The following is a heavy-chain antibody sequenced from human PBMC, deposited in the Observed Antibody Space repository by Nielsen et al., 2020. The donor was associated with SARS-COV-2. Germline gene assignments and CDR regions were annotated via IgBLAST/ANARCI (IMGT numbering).Heavy chain of an antibody. CDR1: GGSVSSNEW. Sequence: SETLSLTCAVSGGSVSSNEWWSWVRQPPGKGLEWIGEIYHSGSTNYDPSLKSRVTISVDKSKNQFSLKLNSVTAADTAVYYCARGGYSYLYFDDWGQGTQVIVSS. CDR2: IYHSGST. J-gene: IGHJ4*02. CDR3: ARGGYSYLYFDD. D-gene: IGHD5-18*01. V-gene: IGHV4-4*02.